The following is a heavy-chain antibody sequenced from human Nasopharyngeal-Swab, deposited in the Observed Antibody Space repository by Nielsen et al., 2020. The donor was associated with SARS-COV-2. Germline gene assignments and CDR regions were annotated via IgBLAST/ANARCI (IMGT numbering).Heavy chain of an antibody. CDR3: AKAVGAITIFGVVIKKAHGMDV. CDR2: IYSGGSST. Sequence: WIRQPPGKGLEWVLVIYSGGSSTYYADSVKGRFTISRDNSKNTLYLQMNSLRAEDTAVYYCAKAVGAITIFGVVIKKAHGMDVWGQGTTVTVSS. J-gene: IGHJ6*02. D-gene: IGHD3-3*01. V-gene: IGHV3-23*03.